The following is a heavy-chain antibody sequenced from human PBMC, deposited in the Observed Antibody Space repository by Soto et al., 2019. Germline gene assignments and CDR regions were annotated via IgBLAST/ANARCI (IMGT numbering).Heavy chain of an antibody. CDR3: ARGLRFCDDPNTCCHQFDY. J-gene: IGHJ4*02. CDR1: GFTFHTYA. CDR2: ISDDSSNE. Sequence: QVQLGDSGGGVVRPGASLTLSCAASGFTFHTYALHWVRQAPGKVLEWVAVISDDSSNEYFADSVRGRFTISRDNSRNTLSPHLNSLRADDTAVYYCARGLRFCDDPNTCCHQFDYWGQGTQVTVSS. V-gene: IGHV3-30-3*01. D-gene: IGHD2-2*01.